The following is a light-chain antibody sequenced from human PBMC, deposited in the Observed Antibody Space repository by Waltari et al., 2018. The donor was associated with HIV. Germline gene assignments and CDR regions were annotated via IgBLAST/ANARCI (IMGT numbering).Light chain of an antibody. CDR1: ALPKQY. CDR3: QSADSSYTYPGVV. Sequence: SYELTQPPSVSVSPGQTDRITCSGDALPKQYAYWYQQKPGQAPVRVIYKDSERPSGIPERFSGSSSGTTVTLTISGVQAEDEADYYCQSADSSYTYPGVVFGGGTKLTVL. V-gene: IGLV3-25*03. CDR2: KDS. J-gene: IGLJ2*01.